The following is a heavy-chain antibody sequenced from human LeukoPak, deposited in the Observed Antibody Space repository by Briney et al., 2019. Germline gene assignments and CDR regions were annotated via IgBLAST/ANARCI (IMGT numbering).Heavy chain of an antibody. Sequence: PGGSLRLSCAASGFTFSSYWMHWVRQAPGKGLEWVANIKQDGSEKYYVDSVKGRFTISRDNAKNSLYLQMNSLRAEDTAVYYCARSRHYYDSSGYYDYWGQGTLVTVSS. CDR1: GFTFSSYW. J-gene: IGHJ4*02. D-gene: IGHD3-22*01. V-gene: IGHV3-7*03. CDR3: ARSRHYYDSSGYYDY. CDR2: IKQDGSEK.